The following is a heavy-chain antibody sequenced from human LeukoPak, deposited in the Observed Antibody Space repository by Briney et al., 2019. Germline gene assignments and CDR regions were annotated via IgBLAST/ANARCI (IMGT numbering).Heavy chain of an antibody. V-gene: IGHV3-23*01. CDR3: AKDQNYDSSGYPDY. CDR1: GFTFSSYA. J-gene: IGHJ4*02. Sequence: GASLRLSCAASGFTFSSYAMSWVRQAPGKGLEWVSAISGSGGSTYYADSVKGRFTISRDNSKNTLYLQVNSLRAEDTAVYYCAKDQNYDSSGYPDYWGQGTLVTVSS. CDR2: ISGSGGST. D-gene: IGHD3-22*01.